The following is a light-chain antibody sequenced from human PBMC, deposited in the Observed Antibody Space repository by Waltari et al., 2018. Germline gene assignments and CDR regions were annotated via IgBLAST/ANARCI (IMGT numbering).Light chain of an antibody. Sequence: SQTDPGKSPTLLIYEVNKRSSGCPDRFSGSKSGNTASRTVSGLQADDEADYYCSSYADSDNLVFGGGTKLTV. J-gene: IGLJ3*02. V-gene: IGLV2-8*01. CDR3: SSYADSDNLV. CDR2: EVN.